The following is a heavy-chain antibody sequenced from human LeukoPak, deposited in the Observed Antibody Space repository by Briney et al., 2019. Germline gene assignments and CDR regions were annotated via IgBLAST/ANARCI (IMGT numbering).Heavy chain of an antibody. Sequence: GASVKVSCKASGYTFTSYGISWVRQAPGQGLEWVGWISAYNGNTNYAQKLQGRVTMTTDASTSTAYMELRSLRSDDTAVYYCARVPPYCSSTSYYSYYMDVWGKGTTVTVSS. D-gene: IGHD2-2*01. J-gene: IGHJ6*03. CDR3: ARVPPYCSSTSYYSYYMDV. CDR2: ISAYNGNT. CDR1: GYTFTSYG. V-gene: IGHV1-18*01.